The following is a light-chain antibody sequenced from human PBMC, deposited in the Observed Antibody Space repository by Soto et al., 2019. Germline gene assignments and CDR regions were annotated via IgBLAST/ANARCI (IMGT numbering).Light chain of an antibody. CDR2: LNSDGSH. CDR1: SGHSSYA. Sequence: QPVLTQSPSASASLGASVKLTCTLSSGHSSYAIAWHQQQPEKGPRYLMKLNSDGSHSKGGGIPDRFSGSSSGAERYLTISSLQSEDEADYYCQTWGTGIAVFGGGTKVTVL. J-gene: IGLJ2*01. V-gene: IGLV4-69*01. CDR3: QTWGTGIAV.